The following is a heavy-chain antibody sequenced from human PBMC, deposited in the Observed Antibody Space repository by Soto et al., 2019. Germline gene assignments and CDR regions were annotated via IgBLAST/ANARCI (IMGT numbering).Heavy chain of an antibody. CDR2: ISYVGNDN. D-gene: IGHD6-19*01. V-gene: IGHV3-30-3*01. CDR1: GFTLSSYV. Sequence: QVQLVESGGGVFQPGRSLRLSCAASGFTLSSYVMHWVRQAPGKGLEWVARISYVGNDNFYADSVKGRFTISRDNAKKTLELQMNRLLPEETAVYYCARDRQQWLEPAGGALPFWGQGTMVIVSS. J-gene: IGHJ3*01. CDR3: ARDRQQWLEPAGGALPF.